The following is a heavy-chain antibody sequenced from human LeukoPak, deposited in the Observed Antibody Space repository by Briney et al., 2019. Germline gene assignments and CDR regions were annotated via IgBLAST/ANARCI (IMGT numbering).Heavy chain of an antibody. CDR2: IYTSRST. D-gene: IGHD2-15*01. J-gene: IGHJ4*02. Sequence: SETLSLTCTVSGGSISSYYWSWIRQPAGKGLEWIGRIYTSRSTNYNPSLKSRVTMSVDTSKNQFSLKLSSVTAADTAVYYCASSGEYCSGGSCPTDYWGQGTLVTVSS. V-gene: IGHV4-4*07. CDR1: GGSISSYY. CDR3: ASSGEYCSGGSCPTDY.